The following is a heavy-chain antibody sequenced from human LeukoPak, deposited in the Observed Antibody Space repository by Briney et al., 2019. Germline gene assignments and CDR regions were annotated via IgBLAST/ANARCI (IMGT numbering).Heavy chain of an antibody. CDR1: GFTSSYHS. CDR2: VRLDGSER. V-gene: IGHV3-7*01. CDR3: ARGGI. D-gene: IGHD1-26*01. Sequence: SGGPLTLSCAASGFTSSYHSISWVRQAPGKGLEWVANVRLDGSERNYVNSVKGRFTIYRDSVENTVYLQMNSLRAEDTAVYYCARGGIWGKGTTVTVSS. J-gene: IGHJ6*04.